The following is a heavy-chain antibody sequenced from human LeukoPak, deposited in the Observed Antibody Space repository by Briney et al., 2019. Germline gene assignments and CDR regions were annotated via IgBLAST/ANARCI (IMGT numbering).Heavy chain of an antibody. CDR2: INSDGSST. Sequence: PGGSLRLPCAASGFTFSNYWMHWVRQAPGKGLVWVSRINSDGSSTSYADSVKGRFTISRDDAKNTLYLQMNSLRAEDTAVYYCARSSGSYNHWGQGTLVTVSS. J-gene: IGHJ4*02. CDR3: ARSSGSYNH. D-gene: IGHD1-26*01. CDR1: GFTFSNYW. V-gene: IGHV3-74*01.